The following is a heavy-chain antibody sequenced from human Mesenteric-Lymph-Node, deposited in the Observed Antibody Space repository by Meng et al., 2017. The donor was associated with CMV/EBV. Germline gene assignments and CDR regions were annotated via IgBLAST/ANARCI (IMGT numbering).Heavy chain of an antibody. V-gene: IGHV3-30*04. D-gene: IGHD3-22*01. CDR2: ISSDGSHR. CDR1: YV. Sequence: YVLHWVRQAPGQGLELVALISSDGSHRSYTDSVKGRFTISGDSSKNTLHLQMHSLRGEDTAVYYCAGWLLHTLRGPREYFQHWGQGTLVTVSS. J-gene: IGHJ1*01. CDR3: AGWLLHTLRGPREYFQH.